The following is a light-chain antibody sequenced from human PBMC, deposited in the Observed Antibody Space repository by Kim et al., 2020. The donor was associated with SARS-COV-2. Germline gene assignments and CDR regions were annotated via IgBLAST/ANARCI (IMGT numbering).Light chain of an antibody. Sequence: LSASVGDTVTITCRASQSISGYLAWYQQKPGKAPNLLIYDASSLESGVPSRFSGSGSGTEFTLTIISLQPDDFATYYCHQYNSYWTFGQGTKVEIK. J-gene: IGKJ1*01. CDR3: HQYNSYWT. CDR1: QSISGY. CDR2: DAS. V-gene: IGKV1-5*01.